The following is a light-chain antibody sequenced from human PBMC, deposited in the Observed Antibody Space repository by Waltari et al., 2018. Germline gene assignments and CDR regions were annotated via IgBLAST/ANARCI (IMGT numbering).Light chain of an antibody. Sequence: QSALPPPASVSAAPGQSITISCIGTRRYVGSDNLVSWYQQPPGKAPTLIIYEGSQRPSGVSNCFLGSKYGNEPSLTIPGRHDDEDAAYYCCSSVATITWVFGGGTKLTVL. J-gene: IGLJ3*02. CDR3: CSSVATITWV. CDR1: RRYVGSDNL. V-gene: IGLV2-23*01. CDR2: EGS.